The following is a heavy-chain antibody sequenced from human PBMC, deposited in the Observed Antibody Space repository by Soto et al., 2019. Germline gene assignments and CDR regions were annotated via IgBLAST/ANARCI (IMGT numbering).Heavy chain of an antibody. V-gene: IGHV3-33*01. CDR2: IPHDGNNE. D-gene: IGHD3-10*01. J-gene: IGHJ3*02. CDR3: ARGLDKSAGGAFDI. CDR1: AFPFSSSA. Sequence: QVQLVESGGGVVQPGGSLSLSCAASAFPFSSSAMHWLRQAPGKGLEWVAVIPHDGNNEDYTDSVRGRFTISRDNSKNTFYLQMNSLRGEDTAVYYCARGLDKSAGGAFDIWGQGTMVTVSS.